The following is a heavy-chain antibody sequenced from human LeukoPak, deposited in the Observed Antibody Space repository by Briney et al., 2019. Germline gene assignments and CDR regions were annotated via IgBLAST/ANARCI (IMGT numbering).Heavy chain of an antibody. D-gene: IGHD6-13*01. Sequence: GGSLRLSCAASGFTFDDYGMSWVRQAPGKGLEWVAFISSDRNNEYYADSVKGRFTISRDNSKNTLYLQMNSLRAEDTAVYYCAKDRSSTWAVDYWGQGTLVTVSS. CDR2: ISSDRNNE. CDR3: AKDRSSTWAVDY. J-gene: IGHJ4*02. CDR1: GFTFDDYG. V-gene: IGHV3-30*18.